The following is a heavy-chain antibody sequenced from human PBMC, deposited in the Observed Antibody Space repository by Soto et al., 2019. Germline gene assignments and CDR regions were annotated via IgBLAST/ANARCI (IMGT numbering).Heavy chain of an antibody. CDR1: GFTFSSYA. CDR2: ISYDGSNK. CDR3: ARVDIVATMGEGFLDY. D-gene: IGHD5-12*01. Sequence: QVQLVESGGGVVQPGRSLRLSCAASGFTFSSYAMHWVRQAPGKGLEWVAVISYDGSNKYYADSVKGRFTISRDNSKNTLYLQMNSLRAEDTAVYYCARVDIVATMGEGFLDYWGQGTLVTVSS. V-gene: IGHV3-30-3*01. J-gene: IGHJ4*02.